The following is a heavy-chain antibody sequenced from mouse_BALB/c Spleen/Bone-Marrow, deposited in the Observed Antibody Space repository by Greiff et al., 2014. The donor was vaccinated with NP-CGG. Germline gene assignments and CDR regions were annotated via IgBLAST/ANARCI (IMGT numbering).Heavy chain of an antibody. CDR3: ARSRGTTATTYYFDY. J-gene: IGHJ2*01. CDR1: GYTFTDYN. V-gene: IGHV1S29*02. D-gene: IGHD1-2*01. Sequence: DVKLQESGPELVKPGASVKISCKASGYTFTDYNMHWVKQSHGKSLEWIVYIYPHNGGNGYNQKFKNKATLTADSSSSTAYMELRSLTSEDSAVYYCARSRGTTATTYYFDYWGQGTTLTVSS. CDR2: IYPHNGGN.